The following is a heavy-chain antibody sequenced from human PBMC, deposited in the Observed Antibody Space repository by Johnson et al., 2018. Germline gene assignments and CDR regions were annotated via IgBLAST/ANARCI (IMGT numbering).Heavy chain of an antibody. V-gene: IGHV1-46*01. CDR2: INPSGGST. Sequence: QVQLVQSGAEVKKPGASVKVSCKTSGYTFTSYYIHWVRQAPGQGLEWMGIINPSGGSTHYAQKFQGRVTLTSDTSTSTVYMGLGSLRSEDTAVYYCARYTSRYDRSWWFDPWGQGTLVTVSS. J-gene: IGHJ5*02. D-gene: IGHD3-22*01. CDR1: GYTFTSYY. CDR3: ARYTSRYDRSWWFDP.